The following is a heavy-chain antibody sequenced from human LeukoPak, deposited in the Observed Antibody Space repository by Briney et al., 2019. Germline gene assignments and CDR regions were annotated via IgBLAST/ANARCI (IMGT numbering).Heavy chain of an antibody. CDR2: INHSGSS. V-gene: IGHV4-34*01. Sequence: PSETLSLTCAVYGGSFSGYYWSWIRQSPGHGLEWIGEINHSGSSNHNLNPKSQVTISVDMSKNEFSLKLSFVTAADAASYDCARARVSGGDPSSPFQYWGQGTLVAVSS. CDR3: ARARVSGGDPSSPFQY. D-gene: IGHD2-21*02. J-gene: IGHJ1*01. CDR1: GGSFSGYY.